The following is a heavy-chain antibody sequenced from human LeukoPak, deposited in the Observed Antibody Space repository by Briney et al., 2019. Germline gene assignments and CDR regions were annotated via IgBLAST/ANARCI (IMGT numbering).Heavy chain of an antibody. V-gene: IGHV3-23*01. D-gene: IGHD4-23*01. CDR1: GFTFTSQA. CDR3: AAGGGNTFNP. Sequence: PGGSLRLSCATSGFTFTSQALSWVRQTPGKGLEWVSSFTGSTGYLKYADSVRGRFTLSRDTSKETMYLQMNSLRADDTAIYYCAAGGGNTFNPWGQGTLVTVSS. J-gene: IGHJ5*02. CDR2: FTGSTGYL.